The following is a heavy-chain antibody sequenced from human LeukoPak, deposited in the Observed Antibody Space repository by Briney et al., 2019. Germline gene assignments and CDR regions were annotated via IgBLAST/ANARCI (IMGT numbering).Heavy chain of an antibody. J-gene: IGHJ4*02. CDR2: INSDGSST. V-gene: IGHV3-74*01. CDR1: GFTFSSYW. CDR3: LKGGWATIGPPKD. Sequence: PGGSLRLSCAASGFTFSSYWMHWVRQAPGKGLVWVSCINSDGSSTSYADSVKGRFTISRDNSKNTLYLQMNNLRHEDTAVYHCLKGGWATIGPPKDWGQGTLVTVSS. D-gene: IGHD5-24*01.